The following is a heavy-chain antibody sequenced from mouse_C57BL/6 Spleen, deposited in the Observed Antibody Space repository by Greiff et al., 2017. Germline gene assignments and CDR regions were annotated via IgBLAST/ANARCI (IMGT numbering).Heavy chain of an antibody. Sequence: VQLMESGAELVRPGASVTLSCKASGYTFTDYEMHWVKQTPVHGLEWIGAIDPETGGTAYNQKFKGKAILTADKSSSTAYMELRSLTSEDSAVYYCTITTVVATGYFDYWGQGTTLTVSS. V-gene: IGHV1-15*01. CDR2: IDPETGGT. J-gene: IGHJ2*01. CDR3: TITTVVATGYFDY. CDR1: GYTFTDYE. D-gene: IGHD1-1*01.